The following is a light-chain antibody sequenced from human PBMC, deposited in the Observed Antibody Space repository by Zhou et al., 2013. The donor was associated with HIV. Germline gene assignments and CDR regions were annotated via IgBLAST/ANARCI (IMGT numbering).Light chain of an antibody. CDR1: QTINTF. J-gene: IGKJ1*01. Sequence: DIQMTQSPSTLSASVGDRVTITCRASQTINTFLAWYQQNPGKAPKLLIYKAFTLENGVPSRFSGSGSGTEFTLTISSLQPDDFATYYCQQYNTYPWTFGQGTEVEIK. CDR3: QQYNTYPWT. CDR2: KAF. V-gene: IGKV1-5*03.